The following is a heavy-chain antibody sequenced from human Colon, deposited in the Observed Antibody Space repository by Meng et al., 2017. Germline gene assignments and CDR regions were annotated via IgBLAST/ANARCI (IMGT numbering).Heavy chain of an antibody. D-gene: IGHD2-15*01. CDR3: ARVGACSGGSCYFRLFDY. CDR1: GGSISSSSYY. CDR2: IYYSGST. V-gene: IGHV4-30-4*08. Sequence: QVQLQESGPGLVKPSETLSLTCTVSGGSISSSSYYWGWIRQPPGKGLEWIGYIYYSGSTYYNPSLKSRVTMSVDTSKNQFSLKLSSVTDADTVVYYCARVGACSGGSCYFRLFDYWGQGMLVTVSS. J-gene: IGHJ4*02.